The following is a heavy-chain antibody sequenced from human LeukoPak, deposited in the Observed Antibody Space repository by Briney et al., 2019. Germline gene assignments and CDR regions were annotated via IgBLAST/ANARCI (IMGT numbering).Heavy chain of an antibody. J-gene: IGHJ4*02. CDR1: GGSISSSSYY. D-gene: IGHD1-26*01. CDR3: ARLGDVIVGATMDY. CDR2: IYYSGST. Sequence: SETLSLTCTVSGGSISSSSYYWGWIRQLPGKGLEWIGSIYYSGSTYYNPSLKSRVTISVDTSKNQFSLKLSSVTAADTAVYYCARLGDVIVGATMDYWGQGTLVTVSS. V-gene: IGHV4-39*01.